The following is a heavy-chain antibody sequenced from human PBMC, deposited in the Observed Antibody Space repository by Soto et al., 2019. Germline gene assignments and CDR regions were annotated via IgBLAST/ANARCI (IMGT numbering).Heavy chain of an antibody. Sequence: PGGSLRLSCAASGFTFSSYWMSWVRQAPGKGLEWVANIKQDGSEKYYVDSVKGRFTISRDNAKNSLYLQMNSLRAEDTAVYYCARAVNTQTTVTFDYWGQGTLVTVSS. J-gene: IGHJ4*02. CDR1: GFTFSSYW. D-gene: IGHD4-17*01. CDR3: ARAVNTQTTVTFDY. CDR2: IKQDGSEK. V-gene: IGHV3-7*05.